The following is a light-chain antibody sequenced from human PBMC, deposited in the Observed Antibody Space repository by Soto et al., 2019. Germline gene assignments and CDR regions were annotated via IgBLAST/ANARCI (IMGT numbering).Light chain of an antibody. CDR1: QGISNY. CDR2: AAS. CDR3: QKYDSAPPVT. J-gene: IGKJ1*01. Sequence: DIQMTQSPSSLSASVGDRVTITCRASQGISNYLAWYQQKPGKVPKLLIYAASTLQSGVPSRFSGSGSGTDFTLTISSLQPEDVATYYCQKYDSAPPVTCGQGTKVEIK. V-gene: IGKV1-27*01.